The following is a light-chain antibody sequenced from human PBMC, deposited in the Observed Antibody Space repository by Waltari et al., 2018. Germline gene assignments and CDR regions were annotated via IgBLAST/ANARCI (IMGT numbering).Light chain of an antibody. V-gene: IGLV2-8*01. CDR2: DVN. Sequence: QSALTQPPSASGSPGQSVSISCTGTSSDVAFYDFVSWYKQNPGKAPKLIIYDVNKGPSVVPGCFAVSKSGNTASLIVSGLQADDEAYYYFSSYAGDNIVIFGGGTKLTV. CDR3: SSYAGDNIVI. CDR1: SSDVAFYDF. J-gene: IGLJ2*01.